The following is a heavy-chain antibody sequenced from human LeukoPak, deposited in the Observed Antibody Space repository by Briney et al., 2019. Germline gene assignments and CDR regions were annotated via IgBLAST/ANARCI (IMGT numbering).Heavy chain of an antibody. J-gene: IGHJ5*02. D-gene: IGHD6-19*01. V-gene: IGHV4-34*01. CDR2: INHSGST. CDR3: ARLAVAGIDP. Sequence: SETLSLTCAVYGGSSSGYYWSWIRQPPGKGLEWIGEINHSGSTNYNPSLKSRVTISVDTSKNQFSLKLSSVTAADTAVYYCARLAVAGIDPWGQGTLVTVSS. CDR1: GGSSSGYY.